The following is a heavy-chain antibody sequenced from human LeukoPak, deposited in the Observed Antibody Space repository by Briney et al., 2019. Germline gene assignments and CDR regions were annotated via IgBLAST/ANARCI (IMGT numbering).Heavy chain of an antibody. Sequence: GGSLRLSCAASGFTFSSYALNWVRQAPGKGLEWVSSISGSGSSTYYADSVKGRFTISRDNAKSTLFVQMNSLRVEDTAVYYCARIGAATHAFDIWGQGTMVTVSS. D-gene: IGHD1-26*01. J-gene: IGHJ3*02. CDR1: GFTFSSYA. CDR2: ISGSGSST. V-gene: IGHV3-23*01. CDR3: ARIGAATHAFDI.